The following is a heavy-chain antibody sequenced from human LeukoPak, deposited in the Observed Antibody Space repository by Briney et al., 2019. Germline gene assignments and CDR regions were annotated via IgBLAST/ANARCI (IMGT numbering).Heavy chain of an antibody. CDR1: GFTFSSYA. CDR2: ISYDGSNK. CDR3: ASDYGDLVA. V-gene: IGHV3-30*04. J-gene: IGHJ5*02. D-gene: IGHD4-17*01. Sequence: GGSLRLSCAASGFTFSSYAMHWVRQAPGKGLEWVAVISYDGSNKYYADSVKGRFTISRDNSKNTLYLQMNSLRAEDTAVYYCASDYGDLVAWGQGTLVTVSS.